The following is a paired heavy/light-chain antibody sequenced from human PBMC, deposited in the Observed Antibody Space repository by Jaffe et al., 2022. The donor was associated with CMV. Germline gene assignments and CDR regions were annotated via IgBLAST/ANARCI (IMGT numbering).Light chain of an antibody. J-gene: IGLJ2*01. V-gene: IGLV1-40*01. CDR3: QSYDISLSGLV. CDR2: GNS. Sequence: QSVLTQTPSVSGAPGQRVTISCTGSSSNIGAGYDVHWYQQSPGTAPKLLISGNSNRPSGVPDRFSGSKSGASASLAITGLQAEDEADYYCQSYDISLSGLVFGGGTKLTVL. CDR1: SSNIGAGYD.
Heavy chain of an antibody. CDR3: AKQAGTVNDYYFMDV. CDR2: IDPSDSYT. Sequence: EVHLVQSGAEVKKPGESLRISCKASGYSFTSHWISWVRQMPGKGLEWMGRIDPSDSYTNDSPSFQGHVTISADRSISTVYLQWSSLKASDTAIYYCAKQAGTVNDYYFMDVWGKGTTVTVSS. J-gene: IGHJ6*03. CDR1: GYSFTSHW. D-gene: IGHD1-1*01. V-gene: IGHV5-10-1*03.